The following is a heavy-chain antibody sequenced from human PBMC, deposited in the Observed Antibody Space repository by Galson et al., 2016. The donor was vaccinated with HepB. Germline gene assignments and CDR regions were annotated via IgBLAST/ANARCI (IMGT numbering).Heavy chain of an antibody. CDR3: ARGRMRGSITMIVVDY. CDR1: GYTFTSYY. CDR2: INPSGGST. J-gene: IGHJ4*02. V-gene: IGHV1-46*01. D-gene: IGHD3-22*01. Sequence: SVKVSCKASGYTFTSYYMHWVRQAPGQGLEWMGIINPSGGSTSYAQKFQGRVTMTRDTSTSTAYMELSSLRSEDTAVYYCARGRMRGSITMIVVDYWGQGTLVTVSS.